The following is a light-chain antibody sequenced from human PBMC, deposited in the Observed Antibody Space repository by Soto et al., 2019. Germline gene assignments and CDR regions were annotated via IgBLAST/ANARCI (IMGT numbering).Light chain of an antibody. V-gene: IGLV4-69*01. CDR2: LHSDGTH. CDR1: SGHSSYD. J-gene: IGLJ3*02. CDR3: QTWGAGIRV. Sequence: QSVLTQPPSASASLGASVKLTCTLSSGHSSYDIAWHQQQPEKGPRCLLKLHSDGTHIKGDGIPDRFSGSSSGAERYLTISSLQSEDEADYYCQTWGAGIRVFGGGTQLTVL.